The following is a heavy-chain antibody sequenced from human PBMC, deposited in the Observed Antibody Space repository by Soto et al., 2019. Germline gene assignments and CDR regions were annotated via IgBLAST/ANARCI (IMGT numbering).Heavy chain of an antibody. J-gene: IGHJ6*02. CDR2: ISHGGSEK. Sequence: GGSLRLSCVVSGFTFSSYGMHWVRQAPGKGLEWVAVISHGGSEKFYADAVKGRFTISRDNSKNTLYLQMNRLRGEDTAIYYCAKVISDRGYYYFGLDVWGQGTTVTVSS. CDR3: AKVISDRGYYYFGLDV. D-gene: IGHD2-21*01. CDR1: GFTFSSYG. V-gene: IGHV3-30*18.